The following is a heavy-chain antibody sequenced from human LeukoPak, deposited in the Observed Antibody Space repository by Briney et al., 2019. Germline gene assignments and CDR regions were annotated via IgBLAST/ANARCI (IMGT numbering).Heavy chain of an antibody. CDR2: IYRSGST. Sequence: SETLSLTCAVSGYSISSGYYWGWIRQPPGKGLEWIGSIYRSGSTYYNPSLKSRVTISVDTSKNQFSLKLSSVTAADTAVYYCARVEEMTHAFDIWGQGTMVTVSS. CDR3: ARVEEMTHAFDI. D-gene: IGHD5-24*01. J-gene: IGHJ3*02. V-gene: IGHV4-38-2*01. CDR1: GYSISSGYY.